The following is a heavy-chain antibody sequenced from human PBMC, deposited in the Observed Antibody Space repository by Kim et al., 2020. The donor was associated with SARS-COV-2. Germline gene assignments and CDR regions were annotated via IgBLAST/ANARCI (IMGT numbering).Heavy chain of an antibody. Sequence: TYYNPSRKSRVTKSVDTSKNQFSLKLRSGTAADTAVYYCARGGFGSGQDYWGQGTLVTVSS. J-gene: IGHJ4*02. V-gene: IGHV4-31*02. CDR2: T. CDR3: ARGGFGSGQDY. D-gene: IGHD3-10*01.